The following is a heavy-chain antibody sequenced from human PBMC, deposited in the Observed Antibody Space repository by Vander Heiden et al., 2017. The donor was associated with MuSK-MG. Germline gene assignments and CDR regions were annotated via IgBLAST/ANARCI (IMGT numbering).Heavy chain of an antibody. D-gene: IGHD4-17*01. CDR3: ARGPTVVTGDHDAFDI. J-gene: IGHJ3*02. CDR1: GFSLSNARMG. Sequence: QVTWKESGPVLVKPTETPTLTCTASGFSLSNARMGVSWIRQPPGKAMEWLAHIFSNDEKSYSTSLKGRLTISKDTSKSQVVLTMTNMDPVDTATYYCARGPTVVTGDHDAFDIWGQGTMVTVSS. V-gene: IGHV2-26*01. CDR2: IFSNDEK.